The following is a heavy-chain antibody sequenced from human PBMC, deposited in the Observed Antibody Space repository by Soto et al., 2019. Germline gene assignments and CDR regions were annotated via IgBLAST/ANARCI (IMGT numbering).Heavy chain of an antibody. V-gene: IGHV4-31*03. D-gene: IGHD5-18*01. CDR3: ARSGYSYGPNPLLY. J-gene: IGHJ4*02. CDR1: GGSISSGGYY. Sequence: SETLSLTCTVSGGSISSGGYYWSWIRQHPGKGLEWIGYIYYSGSTYYNPSLKSRVTISVDTSKNQFSLKLSSVTAADTAGYYCARSGYSYGPNPLLYWGQGTLXTVSS. CDR2: IYYSGST.